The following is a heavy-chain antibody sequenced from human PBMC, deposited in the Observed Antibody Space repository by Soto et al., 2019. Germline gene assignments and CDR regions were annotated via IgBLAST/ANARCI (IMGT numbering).Heavy chain of an antibody. D-gene: IGHD6-6*01. CDR1: GYTFTGYY. J-gene: IGHJ5*02. Sequence: QVQLVQSGAEVKKPGASVKVSCKASGYTFTGYYMHWVRQAPGQGLEWMGWINPNSGGTSYAQKFQGRVTMTRDTSISTAYMELSRLRSDDTAVYYCARGYSSSPLDPWGQGTLVTVSS. V-gene: IGHV1-2*02. CDR3: ARGYSSSPLDP. CDR2: INPNSGGT.